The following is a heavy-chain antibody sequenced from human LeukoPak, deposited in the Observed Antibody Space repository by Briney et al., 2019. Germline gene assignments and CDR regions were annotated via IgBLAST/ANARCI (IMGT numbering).Heavy chain of an antibody. V-gene: IGHV1-18*01. CDR1: GYAFTKYG. CDR2: ISTYNGDT. Sequence: ASVTVSCTASGYAFTKYGLTWVRQAPGQGLEWMGWISTYNGDTNYEQKFKGRVTMTTDTSTSTAYMELTSLRSDDTAVYYCARDPSNSSGWYIYFDYWGQGTLVTVSS. CDR3: ARDPSNSSGWYIYFDY. J-gene: IGHJ4*02. D-gene: IGHD6-19*01.